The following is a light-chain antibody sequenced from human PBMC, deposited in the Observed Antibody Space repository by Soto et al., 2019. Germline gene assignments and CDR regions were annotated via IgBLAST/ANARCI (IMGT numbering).Light chain of an antibody. J-gene: IGLJ1*01. CDR1: SSDVGIYNY. CDR2: EVS. CDR3: SSYTSTSTYV. Sequence: QSVPTQPASVSGSPGQSITISCTGTSSDVGIYNYVSWYQQHPGKAPKLMISEVSNRPSGVSNRFSGSRSGNTASLTISGLRAEDEADYYCSSYTSTSTYVFGTGTKVTVL. V-gene: IGLV2-14*01.